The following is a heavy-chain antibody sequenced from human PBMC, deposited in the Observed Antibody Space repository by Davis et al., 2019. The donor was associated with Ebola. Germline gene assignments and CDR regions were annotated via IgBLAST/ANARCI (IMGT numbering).Heavy chain of an antibody. CDR2: INHSGST. J-gene: IGHJ4*02. Sequence: MPSETLSLTCAVYGGSFSGYYWNWIRQPPGKGLEWIGEINHSGSTNYNPSLKSRVTISVDTSKNQFSLKLSSVTAADTAVYYCARLGRFLEWLLIDYWGQGTLVTVSS. D-gene: IGHD3-3*01. CDR1: GGSFSGYY. V-gene: IGHV4-34*01. CDR3: ARLGRFLEWLLIDY.